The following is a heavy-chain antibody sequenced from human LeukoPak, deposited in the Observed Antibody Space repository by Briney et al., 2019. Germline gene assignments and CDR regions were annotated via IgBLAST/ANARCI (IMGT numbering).Heavy chain of an antibody. CDR3: ATFYDREGNFDY. V-gene: IGHV1-24*01. CDR1: GYTLTELS. CDR2: FDPEDGET. J-gene: IGHJ4*02. Sequence: ASVKVSCKVSGYTLTELSMHWVRQAPGKGLEWMGGFDPEDGETIYAQKFQGRVTMTEDTFTDTGYMELSSLRSEDTAVYYCATFYDREGNFDYWGQGTLVTVSS. D-gene: IGHD3-22*01.